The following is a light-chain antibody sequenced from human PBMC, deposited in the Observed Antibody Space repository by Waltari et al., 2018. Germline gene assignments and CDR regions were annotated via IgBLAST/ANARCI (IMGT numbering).Light chain of an antibody. Sequence: QSVLTQPPAASGTPGQRVTISCAGRTSNIGTNYVTWYQKFPGAAPKLLIYRINQRPSGVPDRFSGSKSGTSASLVISGLRSEDEADYFCAGWDDNLSVVFGGGTKLTVL. CDR3: AGWDDNLSVV. CDR2: RIN. CDR1: TSNIGTNY. J-gene: IGLJ2*01. V-gene: IGLV1-47*01.